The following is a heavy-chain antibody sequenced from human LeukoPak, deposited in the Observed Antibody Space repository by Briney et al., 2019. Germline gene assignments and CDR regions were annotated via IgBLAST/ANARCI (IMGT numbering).Heavy chain of an antibody. D-gene: IGHD3-10*01. CDR1: GFTFSSYG. J-gene: IGHJ4*02. Sequence: RGSLRLSCAASGFTFSSYGMHWVRQAPGKGLEWVAVISYDGSNKYYADSVKGRFTISRDNSKNTLYLQMNSLRAEDTAVYYCAKHYYGSGSYYREETDYWGQGTLVTVSS. CDR3: AKHYYGSGSYYREETDY. V-gene: IGHV3-30*18. CDR2: ISYDGSNK.